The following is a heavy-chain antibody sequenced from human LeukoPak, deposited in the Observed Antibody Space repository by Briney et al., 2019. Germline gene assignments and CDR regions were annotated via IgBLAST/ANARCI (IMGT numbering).Heavy chain of an antibody. J-gene: IGHJ5*02. CDR2: ISSSGGST. D-gene: IGHD3-9*01. CDR3: AKERLPYDILTLTNWFDP. V-gene: IGHV3-23*01. Sequence: GGTLRLSCAASGFTFSRYTTNWVRQAPGKGLEWVSAISSSGGSTYYADSVKGRFTISRDNSKNTLYLQMNSLRAEDTAVYYCAKERLPYDILTLTNWFDPWGQGTLVTVSS. CDR1: GFTFSRYT.